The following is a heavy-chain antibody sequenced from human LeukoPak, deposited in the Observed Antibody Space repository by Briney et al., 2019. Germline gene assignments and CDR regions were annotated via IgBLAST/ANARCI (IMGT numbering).Heavy chain of an antibody. V-gene: IGHV4-4*07. D-gene: IGHD1-26*01. CDR2: IYTSGST. Sequence: SETLSLTCTVSGDSISSYYWSWIRQPAGKGLGWIGRIYTSGSTNYNPSLKRRVTLSVDTSKKQFSLNLSSVTAADTAVYSCARSGRGLATRFDPWGQGILVTVSS. CDR3: ARSGRGLATRFDP. CDR1: GDSISSYY. J-gene: IGHJ5*02.